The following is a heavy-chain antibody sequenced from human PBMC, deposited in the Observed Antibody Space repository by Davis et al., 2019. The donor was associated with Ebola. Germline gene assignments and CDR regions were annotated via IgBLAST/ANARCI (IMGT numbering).Heavy chain of an antibody. CDR2: IYPGDSDT. D-gene: IGHD6-6*01. CDR1: GYSFTNSW. CDR3: ARHSSVSTREGSDY. J-gene: IGHJ4*02. Sequence: GESLKISCKGSGYSFTNSWIGWVRQLPGKGLEWMGIIYPGDSDTRYSPSLQGPVTISADKSINTAYLQWSSLKASDTGVYYCARHSSVSTREGSDYWGQGTLVIISS. V-gene: IGHV5-51*01.